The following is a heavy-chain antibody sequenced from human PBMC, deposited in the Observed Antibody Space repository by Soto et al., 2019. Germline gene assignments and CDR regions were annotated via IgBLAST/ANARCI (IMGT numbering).Heavy chain of an antibody. CDR1: GFTFSSYA. V-gene: IGHV3-30-3*01. J-gene: IGHJ2*01. Sequence: QVQLVESGGGVVQPGRSLRLSCAASGFTFSSYAVHWVRQAPGKGLEWVAVISYDGSNKYYADSVKGRFTISRDNSKNTLYLQMNSLRAEDTAVYYCVRDPLWGTAMVLWYFDLWGRGTLVTVSS. CDR2: ISYDGSNK. D-gene: IGHD5-18*01. CDR3: VRDPLWGTAMVLWYFDL.